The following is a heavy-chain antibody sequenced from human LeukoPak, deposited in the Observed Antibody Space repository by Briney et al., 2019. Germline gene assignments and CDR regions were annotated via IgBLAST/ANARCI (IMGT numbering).Heavy chain of an antibody. J-gene: IGHJ5*02. CDR3: ARGRRSSGPKGNWFDP. CDR1: GYTFTSYD. Sequence: ASVKVSCKASGYTFTSYDINWVRQATGQGLEWMGWMNPNSGNTGYAQKFQGGVTMTRNTSISTAYMELSSLRSEDTAVYYCARGRRSSGPKGNWFDPWGQGTLVTVSS. D-gene: IGHD6-19*01. V-gene: IGHV1-8*01. CDR2: MNPNSGNT.